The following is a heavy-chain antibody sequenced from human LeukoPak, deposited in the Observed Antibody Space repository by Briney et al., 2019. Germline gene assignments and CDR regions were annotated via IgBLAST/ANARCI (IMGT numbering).Heavy chain of an antibody. CDR1: GYTFTSYA. D-gene: IGHD4-17*01. CDR2: INVGNGNT. V-gene: IGHV1-3*01. CDR3: ARAPLRVFDY. J-gene: IGHJ4*02. Sequence: ASVKVSCKASGYTFTSYAMHWVRQAPGQRLEWMGWINVGNGNTKYSQKFQGRVTITRDTSASTAYMELSSLRSEDTAVYYCARAPLRVFDYWGQGTLVTVSS.